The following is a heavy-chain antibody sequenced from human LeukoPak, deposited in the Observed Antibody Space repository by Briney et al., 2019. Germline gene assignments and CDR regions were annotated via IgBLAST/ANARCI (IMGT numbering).Heavy chain of an antibody. J-gene: IGHJ4*02. CDR2: ISGSGGST. V-gene: IGHV3-23*01. Sequence: PGGSLRLSCAASGFTFSSYSMNWVRQAPGKGLEWVSAISGSGGSTYYADSVKGRFTISRDNSKNTLYLQMNSLRAEDTAVYYCAKDRLVRGLGGYWGQGTLVTVSS. D-gene: IGHD3-10*01. CDR3: AKDRLVRGLGGY. CDR1: GFTFSSYS.